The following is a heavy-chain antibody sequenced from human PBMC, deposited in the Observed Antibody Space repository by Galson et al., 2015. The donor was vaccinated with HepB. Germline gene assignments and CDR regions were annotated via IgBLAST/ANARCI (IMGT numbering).Heavy chain of an antibody. D-gene: IGHD3-22*01. Sequence: SVKVSCKVSGYTLTELSMHWVRQAPGKGLEWMGGFDPEDGETIYAQKFQGRVTMTEDASTDTAYMELSSLRSEDTAVYYCATVPPISADSSGYVTVFDYWGQGTLVTVSS. V-gene: IGHV1-24*01. CDR3: ATVPPISADSSGYVTVFDY. CDR1: GYTLTELS. CDR2: FDPEDGET. J-gene: IGHJ4*02.